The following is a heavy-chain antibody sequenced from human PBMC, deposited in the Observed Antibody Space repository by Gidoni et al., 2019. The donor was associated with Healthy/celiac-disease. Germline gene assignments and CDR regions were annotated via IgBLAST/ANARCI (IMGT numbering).Heavy chain of an antibody. V-gene: IGHV3-30-3*01. D-gene: IGHD2-21*02. CDR2: ISYDGSNK. CDR3: ARDQVVVVTPAPYYYGMDV. J-gene: IGHJ6*02. Sequence: QVQLVASGGRVVQPGSPLTLSCAASGFTFSSYAMHWVRQAPGKGLEWVAVISYDGSNKYYADTVKGRFTISRDNSKNTLYLQMNSLRAEDTAVYYCARDQVVVVTPAPYYYGMDVWGQGTTVTVSS. CDR1: GFTFSSYA.